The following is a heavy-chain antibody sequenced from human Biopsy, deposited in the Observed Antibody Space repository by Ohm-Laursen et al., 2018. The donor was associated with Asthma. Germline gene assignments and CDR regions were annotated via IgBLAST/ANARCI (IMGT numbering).Heavy chain of an antibody. CDR2: INSVFGTT. J-gene: IGHJ4*02. CDR1: GGTFNTYV. CDR3: ARKAGSCISRTCYSLDF. D-gene: IGHD2-2*01. V-gene: IGHV1-69*01. Sequence: SSVKVSCKSLGGTFNTYVIGCVRQAPGQGLEWMGGINSVFGTTTYPQKFQDRVTITADDSTSTVYMELSRLRSEDTAVYYCARKAGSCISRTCYSLDFWGQGTLVTVSS.